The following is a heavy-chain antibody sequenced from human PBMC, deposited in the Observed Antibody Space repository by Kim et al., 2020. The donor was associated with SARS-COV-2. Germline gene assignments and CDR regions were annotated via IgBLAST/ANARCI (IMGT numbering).Heavy chain of an antibody. CDR2: INHSGST. V-gene: IGHV4-34*01. CDR3: ARTCYYDSSGYYPRPGDY. CDR1: GGSFSGYY. J-gene: IGHJ4*02. Sequence: SETLSLTCAVYGGSFSGYYWSWIRQPPGKGLEWIGEINHSGSTNYNPSLKSRVTISVDTSKNQFSLKLSSVTAADTAVYYCARTCYYDSSGYYPRPGDYWGQGTLVTVSS. D-gene: IGHD3-22*01.